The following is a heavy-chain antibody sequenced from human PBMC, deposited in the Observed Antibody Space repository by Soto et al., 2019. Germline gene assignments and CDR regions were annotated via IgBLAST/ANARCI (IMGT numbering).Heavy chain of an antibody. D-gene: IGHD2-21*02. CDR1: GFTFNRYW. Sequence: EVQLVESGGGLVQPGGSLRLSCAASGFTFNRYWMSWVRQAPGKGLEWVANIKQDGTEKYYVDSVKGRFTISRDNAKNSLYIQMTRLRAEDTAVYYCARVSGGYAGLLGMNYYGMDVWGQGTTVTVSS. J-gene: IGHJ6*02. CDR2: IKQDGTEK. CDR3: ARVSGGYAGLLGMNYYGMDV. V-gene: IGHV3-7*01.